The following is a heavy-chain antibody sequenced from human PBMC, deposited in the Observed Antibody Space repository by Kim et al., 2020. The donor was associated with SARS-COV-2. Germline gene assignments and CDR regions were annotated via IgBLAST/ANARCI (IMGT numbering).Heavy chain of an antibody. CDR1: GGSISSYY. CDR2: IYYSGST. V-gene: IGHV4-59*01. D-gene: IGHD6-19*01. J-gene: IGHJ6*02. Sequence: SETLSLTCTVSGGSISSYYWSWIRQPPGKGLEWIGYIYYSGSTNYNPSLKSRVTISVDTSKNQFSLKLSSVTAADTAVYYCAAGEAVTGLYYYYYGMEVWGQGNTVTVSS. CDR3: AAGEAVTGLYYYYYGMEV.